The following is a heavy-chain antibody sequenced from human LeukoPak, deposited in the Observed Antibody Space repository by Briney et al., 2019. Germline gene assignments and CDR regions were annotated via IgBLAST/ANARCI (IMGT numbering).Heavy chain of an antibody. Sequence: SETLSLTCTVSGGSISSYYWSWIRQPPGKGLEWIGYIYYSGSTKYNPSLKSRVTMSVDTSKNQLSLKLSSVTAADTAVYYCARRDSSSWYYFHYWGQGTLVTVSS. D-gene: IGHD6-13*01. CDR1: GGSISSYY. J-gene: IGHJ4*02. CDR2: IYYSGST. CDR3: ARRDSSSWYYFHY. V-gene: IGHV4-59*01.